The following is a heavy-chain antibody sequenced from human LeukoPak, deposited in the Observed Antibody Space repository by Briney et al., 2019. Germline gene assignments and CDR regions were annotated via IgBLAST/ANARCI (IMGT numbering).Heavy chain of an antibody. Sequence: PGGSLRLSCATSGFSFSTYGMHWGRQAPGKGLEWVAVIWYDGSNKYYADSVTGRFTISRDNSKNTLFLQVDSLRAEDSAVYYCARVSEDYSSGWYEEYFQYWGQGTLVIVSS. V-gene: IGHV3-33*01. CDR2: IWYDGSNK. CDR1: GFSFSTYG. J-gene: IGHJ1*01. D-gene: IGHD6-19*01. CDR3: ARVSEDYSSGWYEEYFQY.